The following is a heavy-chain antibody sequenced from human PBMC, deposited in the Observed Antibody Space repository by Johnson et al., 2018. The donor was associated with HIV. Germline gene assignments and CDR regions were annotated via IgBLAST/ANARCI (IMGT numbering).Heavy chain of an antibody. CDR2: ISGSGGST. D-gene: IGHD3-22*01. Sequence: VQLVESGGGVVQPGRSLRLSCAASGFTFSSYAMHWVRQAPGKGLEWVSVISGSGGSTYYADSVKGRFTISRDNSKNTLYLQMNSLRAEDTAVYYCAKDNYDDPFGAFDIWGQGTMVTVSS. CDR3: AKDNYDDPFGAFDI. CDR1: GFTFSSYA. V-gene: IGHV3-23*04. J-gene: IGHJ3*02.